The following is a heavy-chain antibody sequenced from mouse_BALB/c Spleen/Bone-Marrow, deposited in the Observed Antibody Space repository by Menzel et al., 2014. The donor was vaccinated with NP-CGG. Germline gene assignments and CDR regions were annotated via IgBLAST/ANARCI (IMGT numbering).Heavy chain of an antibody. CDR3: AKDLLRLWYFDV. D-gene: IGHD1-2*01. V-gene: IGHV1-18*01. CDR1: GYTFTEYT. CDR2: INPNNGGT. J-gene: IGHJ1*01. Sequence: VQLQQPGPELVKPGASVKISCKTSGYTFTEYTMHWVKQSHGKSLEWIGGINPNNGGTSYNQKFKDKATLTIDKSSSTAYMELRSLTSEDSAIYYCAKDLLRLWYFDVGGAGTTVTVPS.